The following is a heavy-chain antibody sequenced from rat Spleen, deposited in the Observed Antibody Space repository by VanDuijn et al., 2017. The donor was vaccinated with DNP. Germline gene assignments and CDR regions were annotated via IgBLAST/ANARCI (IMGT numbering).Heavy chain of an antibody. J-gene: IGHJ2*01. V-gene: IGHV5-20*01. CDR3: ATGQYGYNY. CDR2: ITYDGGTT. D-gene: IGHD1-4*01. Sequence: EVQLVESGGGLVQPGRSLKLSCAASGFTFSDSYLAWVRQTPTKGLEWVSSITYDGGTTYYRDSVKGRFTISRDNAKSTLYLQMDSLRSADTATYYCATGQYGYNYWGQGVMVTVSS. CDR1: GFTFSDSY.